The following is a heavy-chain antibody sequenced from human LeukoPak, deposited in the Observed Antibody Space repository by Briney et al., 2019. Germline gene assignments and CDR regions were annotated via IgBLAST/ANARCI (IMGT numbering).Heavy chain of an antibody. CDR2: INSDGNST. CDR3: ARDQNGDLDY. CDR1: GFTFSSSW. V-gene: IGHV3-74*01. Sequence: GGSLRLSCEASGFTFSSSWMHWVRQPPGKGLVWVSRINSDGNSTSYADSVKGRFTISRDNAKNTLCLQMNSLRAEDMAVYYCARDQNGDLDYWDQGTLVTVSS. D-gene: IGHD4-17*01. J-gene: IGHJ4*02.